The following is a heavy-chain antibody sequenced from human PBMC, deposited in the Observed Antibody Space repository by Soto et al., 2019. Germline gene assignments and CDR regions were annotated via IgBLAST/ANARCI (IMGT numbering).Heavy chain of an antibody. CDR2: IYYSGST. J-gene: IGHJ4*02. D-gene: IGHD3-22*01. Sequence: TLSLTCTVSGGSISSGGYYWSWIRQHPGKGLEWIGYIYYSGSTYYNPSLKSRVTISVDTSKNQFSLKLSSVTAADTAVYYCARVYYYDSSGFLDWGQGTLVTACS. CDR1: GGSISSGGYY. CDR3: ARVYYYDSSGFLD. V-gene: IGHV4-31*03.